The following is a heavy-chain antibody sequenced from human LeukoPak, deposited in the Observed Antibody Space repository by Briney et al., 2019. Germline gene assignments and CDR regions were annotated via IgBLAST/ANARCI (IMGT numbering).Heavy chain of an antibody. CDR2: ISSSSTI. V-gene: IGHV3-48*01. CDR1: GFTFSSHS. CDR3: ARGLVLVPIYNWFDP. J-gene: IGHJ5*02. Sequence: PGGSLRLSCAASGFTFSSHSMNWVRQAPGKGLEWVSYISSSSTIYYADSVKGRFAISRDNSKNTLYLQMNSLRAEDTAVYYCARGLVLVPIYNWFDPWGQGTLVTVSS. D-gene: IGHD6-13*01.